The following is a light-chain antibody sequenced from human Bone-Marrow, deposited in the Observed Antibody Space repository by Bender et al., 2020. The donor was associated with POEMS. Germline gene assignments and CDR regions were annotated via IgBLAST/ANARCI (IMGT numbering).Light chain of an antibody. J-gene: IGLJ2*01. Sequence: QSALTQPPSVSGAPGQSVTFSCTGTSSDLGAYNRVSWYQQLPGTAPKLLIYEVHNRPSGVSNRFSGSKSGNTASLTISGLQAEDEADYYCTSYTSSSTLVFGGGTKLTVL. CDR1: SSDLGAYNR. V-gene: IGLV2-18*02. CDR2: EVH. CDR3: TSYTSSSTLV.